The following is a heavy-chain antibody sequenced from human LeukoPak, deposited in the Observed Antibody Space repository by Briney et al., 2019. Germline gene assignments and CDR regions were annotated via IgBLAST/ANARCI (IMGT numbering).Heavy chain of an antibody. V-gene: IGHV3-64*02. Sequence: GGSLRLSCAASGFTLSHYNLHWVRQAPGKGLEYVSGISFNGGSTSYADSVRGRFIISRDGSKNTLYLQMGNLRAEDTAVYYCARDGTYYYDSSGYQTALPWGQGTLVTVSS. CDR2: ISFNGGST. CDR3: ARDGTYYYDSSGYQTALP. D-gene: IGHD3-22*01. J-gene: IGHJ4*02. CDR1: GFTLSHYN.